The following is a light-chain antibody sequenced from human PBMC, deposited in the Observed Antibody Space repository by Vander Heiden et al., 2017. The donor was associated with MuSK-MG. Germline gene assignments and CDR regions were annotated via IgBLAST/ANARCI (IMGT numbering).Light chain of an antibody. CDR3: QLWNDASDQYV. Sequence: SSVLTQPSSVSVAPGKTATISCGGERVGRESVHWYQHKAGQAPILVIYYDSDRPSGIPERFSGSKSGKTATLTISRVQAGDEADYYCQLWNDASDQYVFGSGTKLTVL. CDR1: RVGRES. V-gene: IGLV3-21*04. J-gene: IGLJ1*01. CDR2: YDS.